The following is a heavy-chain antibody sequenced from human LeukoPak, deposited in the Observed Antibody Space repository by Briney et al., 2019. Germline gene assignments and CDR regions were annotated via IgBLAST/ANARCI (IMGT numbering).Heavy chain of an antibody. CDR1: GYTFTSYG. CDR3: ARGGAIVRGVIITVDY. D-gene: IGHD3-10*01. J-gene: IGHJ4*02. Sequence: ASVTVSCKASGYTFTSYGISWVRQAPGQGLEWMGWISAYNGNTNYAQKLQGRVTMTTDTSTSTAYMELRSLRSDDTAVYYCARGGAIVRGVIITVDYWGQGTLVTVSS. V-gene: IGHV1-18*01. CDR2: ISAYNGNT.